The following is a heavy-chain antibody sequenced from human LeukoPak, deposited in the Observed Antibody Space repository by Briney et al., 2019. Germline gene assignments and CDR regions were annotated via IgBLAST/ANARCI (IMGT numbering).Heavy chain of an antibody. CDR1: GYTFTGYY. Sequence: GASVTVSCKASGYTFTGYYMHWVRQAPGQGLEWMGWINPNSGGTNYAQKLQGRVTMTRDTSISTAYMELSRLRSDDTAVYYCARGALGYCSSTSCYKHYYMDVWGKGTTVTVSS. CDR3: ARGALGYCSSTSCYKHYYMDV. V-gene: IGHV1-2*02. CDR2: INPNSGGT. D-gene: IGHD2-2*02. J-gene: IGHJ6*03.